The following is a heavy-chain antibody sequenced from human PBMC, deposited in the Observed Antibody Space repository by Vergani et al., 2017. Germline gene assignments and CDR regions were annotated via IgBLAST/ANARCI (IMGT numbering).Heavy chain of an antibody. CDR2: ISGSGGST. J-gene: IGHJ6*02. V-gene: IGHV3-23*01. D-gene: IGHD2-2*01. CDR3: AKRRARDIVVVPAYYYYGMDV. CDR1: GFTFSSYA. Sequence: EVQLLESGGGLVQPGGSLRLSCAASGFTFSSYAMSWVRQAPGKGLEWVSAISGSGGSTYYADSVQGRFTISRDNSKNTLYLQMNSLRAEDTAVYYCAKRRARDIVVVPAYYYYGMDVWGQGTTVTVSS.